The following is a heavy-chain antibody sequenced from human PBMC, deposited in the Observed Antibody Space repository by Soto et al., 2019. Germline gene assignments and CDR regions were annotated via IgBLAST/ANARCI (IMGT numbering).Heavy chain of an antibody. CDR2: ISYDGSNK. D-gene: IGHD6-13*01. V-gene: IGHV3-30*18. J-gene: IGHJ6*02. CDR3: AKEGPSTSWYYGMDV. Sequence: GGSLRLSCAASGFTFSTYGMHWVRQAPGKGLEWVAVISYDGSNKYYADSVKGRFTISRDNSKNTLYLQMNSLRGEDTAVYYCAKEGPSTSWYYGMDVWGQGTTVTVSS. CDR1: GFTFSTYG.